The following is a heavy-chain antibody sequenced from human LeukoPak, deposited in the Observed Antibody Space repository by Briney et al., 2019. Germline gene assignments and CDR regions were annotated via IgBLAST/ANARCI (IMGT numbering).Heavy chain of an antibody. CDR1: GGTFTSYA. J-gene: IGHJ6*03. V-gene: IGHV1-69*05. D-gene: IGHD2-2*02. Sequence: GASVKVSCKASGGTFTSYAISWVRQAPGQGLEWMGGIIPIFGTANYAQKFQGRVTITTDESTSTAHMELSSLRSEDTAVYYCARDGYCSSTSCYTEAYYYYYMDVWGKGTTVTVSS. CDR3: ARDGYCSSTSCYTEAYYYYYMDV. CDR2: IIPIFGTA.